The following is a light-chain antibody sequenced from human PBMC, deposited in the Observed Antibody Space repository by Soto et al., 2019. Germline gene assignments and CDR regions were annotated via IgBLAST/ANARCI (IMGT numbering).Light chain of an antibody. V-gene: IGLV4-60*03. CDR1: SGYSTYI. CDR3: ETWDSNTFVV. Sequence: QAVVTQSSSASASLGSSVKLTCTLSSGYSTYIIAWHQQQPGKAPRYLMKVERSGSYNKGSGVPDRFSGSSSGADRYLTISNLQSEDEADYYCETWDSNTFVVFGGGTKLTV. CDR2: VERSGSY. J-gene: IGLJ2*01.